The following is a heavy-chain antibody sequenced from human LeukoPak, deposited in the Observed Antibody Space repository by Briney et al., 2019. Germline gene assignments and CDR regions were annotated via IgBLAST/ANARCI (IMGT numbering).Heavy chain of an antibody. D-gene: IGHD3-10*01. J-gene: IGHJ4*02. CDR1: GFTFSTYW. CDR2: IKHDGNEM. CDR3: ARPSYNSGSFFDY. Sequence: GGSLRLSYTASGFTFSTYWMGWVRQAPGKGPEWVANIKHDGNEMYYVDSVKGRFSISRDNAKNSLYLQMNSLRVEDTAVYYCARPSYNSGSFFDYWGQGSLVTVS. V-gene: IGHV3-7*01.